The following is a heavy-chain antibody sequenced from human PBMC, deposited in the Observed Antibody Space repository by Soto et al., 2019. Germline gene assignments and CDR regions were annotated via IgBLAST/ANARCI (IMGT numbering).Heavy chain of an antibody. Sequence: GGSMRLCCAASGFTFSSYWMSWVRQAPGKGLEWVANIKQDGSEKYYVDSVKGRFTISRDNAKNSLYLQMNSLRAEDTAVYYCAREVSTPSYFDYWGQGTLVTVSS. CDR3: AREVSTPSYFDY. V-gene: IGHV3-7*01. CDR1: GFTFSSYW. D-gene: IGHD2-8*01. CDR2: IKQDGSEK. J-gene: IGHJ4*02.